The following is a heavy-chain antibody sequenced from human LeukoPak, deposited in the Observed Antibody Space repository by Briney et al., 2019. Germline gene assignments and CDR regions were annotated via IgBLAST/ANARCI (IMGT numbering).Heavy chain of an antibody. Sequence: GVSLRLSCAASGLTFSSYAMHWVRQAPGKGLEWVAVISCDGSNKYYADSVKGRFTISRDNSKNTLYLQMNSLRAEDTAVYYCARASQYCTNGVCYFNNYDSGMDVWGQGTTVIVSS. CDR3: ARASQYCTNGVCYFNNYDSGMDV. J-gene: IGHJ6*02. CDR1: GLTFSSYA. CDR2: ISCDGSNK. V-gene: IGHV3-30-3*01. D-gene: IGHD2-8*01.